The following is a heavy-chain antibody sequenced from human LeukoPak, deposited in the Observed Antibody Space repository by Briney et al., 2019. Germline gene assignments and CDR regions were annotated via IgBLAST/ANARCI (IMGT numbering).Heavy chain of an antibody. Sequence: GGSLRLSCAPSGFTFSSYAMSWVRQAPGKCLEWVAVISGGGSGTYYADSVRGRFTISRDNSKNTVYLQMNSLRAEDTAIYYCAKAVGSSGYFSRDAFDIWGQGTMVTVSS. D-gene: IGHD3-22*01. CDR3: AKAVGSSGYFSRDAFDI. CDR1: GFTFSSYA. V-gene: IGHV3-23*01. J-gene: IGHJ3*02. CDR2: ISGGGSGT.